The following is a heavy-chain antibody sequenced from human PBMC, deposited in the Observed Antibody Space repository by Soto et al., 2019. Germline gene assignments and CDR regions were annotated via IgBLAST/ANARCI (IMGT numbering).Heavy chain of an antibody. V-gene: IGHV6-1*01. CDR2: TYYRSKWYN. Sequence: PSQTLSLTCAISGDSVSSNSAAWNWIRQSPSRGLEWLGRTYYRSKWYNDYAVSVKSRITINPDTSKNQFSLQLNSVTPEDTAVYYCARAVEYGDKHPYWYFDLWGRGTLVTVSS. CDR3: ARAVEYGDKHPYWYFDL. CDR1: GDSVSSNSAA. D-gene: IGHD4-17*01. J-gene: IGHJ2*01.